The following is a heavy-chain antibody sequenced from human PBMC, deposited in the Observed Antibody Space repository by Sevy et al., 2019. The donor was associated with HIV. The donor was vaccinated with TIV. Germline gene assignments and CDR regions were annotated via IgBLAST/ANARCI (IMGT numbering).Heavy chain of an antibody. D-gene: IGHD1-26*01. V-gene: IGHV3-21*03. Sequence: GGSLRLSCAASGFTFSSYSMNWVRQAPGKGLEWVSSISSSSSYIYYADSVKGRFTISRDNAKNSLYLQMKSLRAEDTAVYYCAGGSGRYNDAFDIWGQGTMVTVSS. CDR1: GFTFSSYS. CDR2: ISSSSSYI. CDR3: AGGSGRYNDAFDI. J-gene: IGHJ3*02.